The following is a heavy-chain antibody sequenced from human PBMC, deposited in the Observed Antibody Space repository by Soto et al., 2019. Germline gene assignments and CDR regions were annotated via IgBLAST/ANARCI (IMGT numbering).Heavy chain of an antibody. J-gene: IGHJ4*02. CDR3: AKDLGDSYFDY. Sequence: QVQLVESGGGMVQPGRSLRLSCAASGFTFSSYGMHWVRQAPGKGLEWVAVISYDGSNKYYADSVKGRFTISRDNSKNTLYLQMNSLRAEDTAVYYCAKDLGDSYFDYWGQGTLVTVSS. CDR2: ISYDGSNK. CDR1: GFTFSSYG. D-gene: IGHD2-21*02. V-gene: IGHV3-30*18.